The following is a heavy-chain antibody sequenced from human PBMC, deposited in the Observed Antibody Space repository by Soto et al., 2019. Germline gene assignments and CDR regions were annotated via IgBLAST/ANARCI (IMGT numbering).Heavy chain of an antibody. CDR2: ISGSGDAT. J-gene: IGHJ4*02. CDR1: GFTFSDYV. V-gene: IGHV3-23*01. D-gene: IGHD2-15*01. CDR3: ARDPALVVASTPDY. Sequence: GGSLRLSCAASGFTFSDYVMSWVRQAPGKGLEWVSSISGSGDATYYADSVEGRFTISRDNSKNTLYLQMNSLRADDAAVYYCARDPALVVASTPDYWGQGTLVTVSS.